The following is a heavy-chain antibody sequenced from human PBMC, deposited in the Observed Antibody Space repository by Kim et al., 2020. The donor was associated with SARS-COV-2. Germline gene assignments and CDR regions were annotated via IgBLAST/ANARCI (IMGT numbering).Heavy chain of an antibody. D-gene: IGHD6-13*01. V-gene: IGHV7-4-1*02. CDR2: INTNTGNP. CDR3: ARDLPPNIAAAGTGGWFYP. CDR1: GYTFTSYA. Sequence: ASVKVSCKASGYTFTSYAMNWVRQAPGQGLEWMGWINTNTGNPTYAQGFTGRFVFSLDTSVSTAYLQISSLKAEDTAVYYCARDLPPNIAAAGTGGWFYPWGQGTLVTVSS. J-gene: IGHJ5*02.